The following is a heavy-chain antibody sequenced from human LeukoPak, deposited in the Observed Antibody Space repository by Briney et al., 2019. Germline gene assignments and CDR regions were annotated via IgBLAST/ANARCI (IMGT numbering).Heavy chain of an antibody. CDR1: GYTFTEYH. CDR3: ARDIRPRVESFDY. CDR2: INPNTGGT. J-gene: IGHJ4*02. D-gene: IGHD3-3*01. Sequence: GAAVTVSFKASGYTFTEYHLHWVRQARGQGVEGMGWINPNTGGTNYAQRLQGRVTMTRDTSITTAYMELSRLRSDDTALYYCARDIRPRVESFDYWGQGTLITVSS. V-gene: IGHV1-2*02.